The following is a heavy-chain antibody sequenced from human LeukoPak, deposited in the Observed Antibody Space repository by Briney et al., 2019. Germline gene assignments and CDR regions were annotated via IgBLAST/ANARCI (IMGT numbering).Heavy chain of an antibody. Sequence: GGSLRLSCAASGFTFSSYAMSWVRQAPGKGLEWVSAISGSGGSTYYADSVKGRFTISRDNSKNTLYLQMNSLRAEDTAVYYCAIDLGRGMATTDIWDYFDYWGQGTLVNVSS. J-gene: IGHJ4*02. V-gene: IGHV3-23*01. CDR1: GFTFSSYA. CDR3: AIDLGRGMATTDIWDYFDY. CDR2: ISGSGGST. D-gene: IGHD5-24*01.